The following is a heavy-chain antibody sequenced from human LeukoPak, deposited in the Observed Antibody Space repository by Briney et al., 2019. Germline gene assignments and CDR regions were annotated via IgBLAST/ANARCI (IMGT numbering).Heavy chain of an antibody. J-gene: IGHJ3*02. CDR2: IYPGDSDT. CDR3: ASHTGYCSSMCCFHAFDI. D-gene: IGHD2-2*01. Sequence: GESLKISCKGSGYSFTSYWIGWVRQMPGKGLEWMGIIYPGDSDTRYSPSFQGQVTISADKSISTAYLQWSSLKASDTPMYYCASHTGYCSSMCCFHAFDIWGQGTMVTVSS. CDR1: GYSFTSYW. V-gene: IGHV5-51*01.